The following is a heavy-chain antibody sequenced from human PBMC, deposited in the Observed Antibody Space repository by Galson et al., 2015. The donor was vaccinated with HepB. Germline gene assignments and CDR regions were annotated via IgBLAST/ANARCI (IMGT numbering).Heavy chain of an antibody. D-gene: IGHD5-12*01. CDR2: INTNTGNP. Sequence: SVKVSCKASRYTFTSYAMNWVRQAPGQGLEWMGWINTNTGNPTYAQGFTGRFVFSLDTSVSTAYLQISSLKAEDTAVYYCARPLVATSSDWFDPWGQGTLVTVSS. V-gene: IGHV7-4-1*02. J-gene: IGHJ5*02. CDR3: ARPLVATSSDWFDP. CDR1: RYTFTSYA.